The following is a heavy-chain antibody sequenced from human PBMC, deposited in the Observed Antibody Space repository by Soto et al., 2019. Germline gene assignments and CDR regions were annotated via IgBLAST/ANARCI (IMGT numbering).Heavy chain of an antibody. J-gene: IGHJ4*02. CDR2: ISISGGTI. D-gene: IGHD2-8*02. CDR1: GFTVSSYE. V-gene: IGHV3-48*03. Sequence: GGSLRLSCAASGFTVSSYEMDWVRQAPGKGLEWVAYISISGGTIYYGDSVRGRFTISRDNSKNTLFLQMDSLRPEDTALYYCARGLLAAGPFDSWGQGTLVTVSS. CDR3: ARGLLAAGPFDS.